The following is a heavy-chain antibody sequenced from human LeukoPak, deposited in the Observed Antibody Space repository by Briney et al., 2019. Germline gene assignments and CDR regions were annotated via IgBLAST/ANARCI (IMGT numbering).Heavy chain of an antibody. V-gene: IGHV4-39*01. D-gene: IGHD6-13*01. CDR1: GGSISGSSYY. Sequence: SETLSLTCTVSGGSISGSSYYWGWIRQPPGKGLEWIGSIYYSGSTYYNPSLKSRVTISVDTSKNQFSLKLNSVTATDTAVYYCARCIAAAAPHAFDIWGQGTMVTVSS. CDR3: ARCIAAAAPHAFDI. CDR2: IYYSGST. J-gene: IGHJ3*02.